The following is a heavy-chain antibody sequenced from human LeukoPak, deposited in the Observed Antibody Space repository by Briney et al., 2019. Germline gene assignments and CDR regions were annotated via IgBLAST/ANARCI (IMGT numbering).Heavy chain of an antibody. D-gene: IGHD5-18*01. CDR1: GFTFSSYA. Sequence: TGGSLRLSCAPSGFTFSSYAMTWVRQAPGEGLEWVSTISGNGRSTYYADSVKGRFTISRDNSKNTVYLQMNSLRAEDTASYYCAKTLGLLPQFDYWGEGTLVAVSS. CDR3: AKTLGLLPQFDY. J-gene: IGHJ4*02. V-gene: IGHV3-23*01. CDR2: ISGNGRST.